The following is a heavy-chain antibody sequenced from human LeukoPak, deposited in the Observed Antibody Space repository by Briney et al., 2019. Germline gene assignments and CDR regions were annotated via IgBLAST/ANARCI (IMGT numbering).Heavy chain of an antibody. D-gene: IGHD3-3*01. CDR1: GYTFTNYG. CDR2: INANNGNT. Sequence: ASVKVSCKASGYTFTNYGITWVRLAPGQGLEWMGWINANNGNTNYAQNLQGRVTMTRDTSTSTAYMELRSLRSDDTAVYYCASGPAHTMVLEWLFDYWGQGTLVTVSS. J-gene: IGHJ4*02. CDR3: ASGPAHTMVLEWLFDY. V-gene: IGHV1-18*01.